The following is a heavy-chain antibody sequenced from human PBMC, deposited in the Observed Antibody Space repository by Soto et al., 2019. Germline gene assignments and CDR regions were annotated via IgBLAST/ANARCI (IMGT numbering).Heavy chain of an antibody. CDR1: GYTFTSYY. D-gene: IGHD3-22*01. V-gene: IGHV1-46*01. Sequence: ASVKVSCKASGYTFTSYYMHWVRQAPGQGLEWMGIINPSGGSTGYAQKFQGRVTMTRDTSTSTVYMELSSLGSEDTAVYYCALLYYYDSSGYYLWHDYWGQGTLVTVSS. CDR3: ALLYYYDSSGYYLWHDY. CDR2: INPSGGST. J-gene: IGHJ4*02.